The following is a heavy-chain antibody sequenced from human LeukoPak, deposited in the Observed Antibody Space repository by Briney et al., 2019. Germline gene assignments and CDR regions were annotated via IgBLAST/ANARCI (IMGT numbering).Heavy chain of an antibody. CDR2: IYPSDSDT. CDR3: ARRGPAAVDY. D-gene: IGHD2-15*01. J-gene: IGHJ4*02. CDR1: GYSFTSYW. Sequence: GESLKISCKGSGYSFTSYWIGWVRQMPGKGLEWMGIIYPSDSDTRYSPSFQGQVTIPADRSISTAYLQWSSLKASDSAMYYWARRGPAAVDYWGQGTLVTVSS. V-gene: IGHV5-51*01.